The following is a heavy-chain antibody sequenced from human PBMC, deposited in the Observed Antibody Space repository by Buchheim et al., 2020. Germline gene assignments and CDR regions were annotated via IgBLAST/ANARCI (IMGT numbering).Heavy chain of an antibody. V-gene: IGHV5-51*01. J-gene: IGHJ4*02. CDR3: ARRVRDSSGYNFDF. Sequence: EVQLVQSGAEVKGPGESLKISCQGSGYSFTGAYIAWVRQMPGKGLEWMGNIYPGDSYTAYNPSFQGQVTMSVDKSIRTAYLQWYSLKASDSAVYYCARRVRDSSGYNFDFWGQGTL. CDR1: GYSFTGAY. D-gene: IGHD5-18*01. CDR2: IYPGDSYT.